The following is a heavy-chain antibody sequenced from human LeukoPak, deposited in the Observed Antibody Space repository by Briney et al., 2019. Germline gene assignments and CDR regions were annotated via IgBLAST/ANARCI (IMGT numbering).Heavy chain of an antibody. CDR3: ASSRTRRSNLGYYYYYYMDV. CDR2: INHSGST. J-gene: IGHJ6*03. V-gene: IGHV4-34*01. CDR1: GGSFSGYY. D-gene: IGHD4-11*01. Sequence: TPSETLSLTCAVYGGSFSGYYWSWIRQPPGKGLEWIGEINHSGSTNYNPSLKSRVTISVDTSKNQFSLKLSSVTAADTAVYYCASSRTRRSNLGYYYYYYMDVWGKGTTVTVSS.